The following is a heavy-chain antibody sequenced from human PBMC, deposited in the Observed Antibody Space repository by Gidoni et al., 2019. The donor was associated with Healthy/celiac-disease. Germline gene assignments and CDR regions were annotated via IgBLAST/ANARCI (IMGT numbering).Heavy chain of an antibody. Sequence: EVRLVESGGGVGQPGRSLRLSCTASGFTLGDYAMSWVRQAPGKGLEWVGFIRSKAYGGTTEYAASVKGRFTISRDDSKSIAYLQMNSLKTEDTAVYYCTRGAAAEPNWFDPWGQGTLVTVSS. V-gene: IGHV3-49*04. CDR2: IRSKAYGGTT. J-gene: IGHJ5*02. CDR3: TRGAAAEPNWFDP. CDR1: GFTLGDYA. D-gene: IGHD6-13*01.